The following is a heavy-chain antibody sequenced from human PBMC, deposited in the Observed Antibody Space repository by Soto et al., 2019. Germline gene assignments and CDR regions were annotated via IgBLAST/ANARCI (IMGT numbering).Heavy chain of an antibody. CDR2: IIPIFGTA. CDR3: ASSQTTYYDFWSGPRWFDP. CDR1: GGTFSSYA. Sequence: SVKVSCKASGGTFSSYAISWVRQAPGQGLEWMGGIIPIFGTANYAQKFQGRVTITADESTSTAYMELSSLRSEDTAVYYCASSQTTYYDFWSGPRWFDPWGQGTLVTVSS. J-gene: IGHJ5*02. D-gene: IGHD3-3*01. V-gene: IGHV1-69*13.